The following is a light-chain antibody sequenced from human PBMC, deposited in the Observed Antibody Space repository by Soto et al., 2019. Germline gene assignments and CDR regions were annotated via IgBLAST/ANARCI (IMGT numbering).Light chain of an antibody. Sequence: QSALTQPASVSGSPGQSITISCTGTSSDVGGYNYVSWYQQHPGKAPKIMIYDVSNRPSGVSNRFSGSKSGNTASLTISGLQAEDEAEYYCSSYTSSSSLVVFGRGTKLTVL. J-gene: IGLJ2*01. CDR1: SSDVGGYNY. V-gene: IGLV2-14*01. CDR3: SSYTSSSSLVV. CDR2: DVS.